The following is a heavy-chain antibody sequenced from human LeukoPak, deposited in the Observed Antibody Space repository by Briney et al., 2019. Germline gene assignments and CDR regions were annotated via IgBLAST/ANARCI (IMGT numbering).Heavy chain of an antibody. Sequence: ASVKVSCKASGYTFTSYGISWVRRAPGQGLEWMGWISAYNGNTNYAQKLQGRLTMTTDTSTSTAYMQLRSLRSDDTAVYYCARVIDGSSWLDYWGQGTLVTVSS. V-gene: IGHV1-18*01. D-gene: IGHD2-15*01. CDR1: GYTFTSYG. CDR3: ARVIDGSSWLDY. J-gene: IGHJ4*02. CDR2: ISAYNGNT.